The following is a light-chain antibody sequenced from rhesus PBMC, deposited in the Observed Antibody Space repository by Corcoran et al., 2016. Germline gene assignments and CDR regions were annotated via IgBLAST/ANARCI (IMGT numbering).Light chain of an antibody. CDR3: LQGYSIPIT. CDR1: QGISDY. CDR2: AAS. V-gene: IGKV1-36*02. Sequence: DIQMTQSPSSLSASVGDRVTITCRASQGISDYLNWYQQTPGEPPKRLIYAASRLESGVPSRFSGSGSGTDFSLTISSLQPEDFATYYCLQGYSIPITFGPGTKLDIK. J-gene: IGKJ3*01.